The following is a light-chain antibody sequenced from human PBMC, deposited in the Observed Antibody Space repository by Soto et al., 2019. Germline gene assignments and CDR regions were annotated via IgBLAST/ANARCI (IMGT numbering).Light chain of an antibody. CDR1: RSDVGGYNY. V-gene: IGLV2-8*01. CDR2: EVS. Sequence: QSVLTPPPSASGSPGQSVTISCTGTRSDVGGYNYVSWYQQHPGKAPKLMISEVSKRPSGVPDRFSGSKSGNTASLTVSGLQAEDEADYYCSSFAGNNNLVFGGGTQLTVL. J-gene: IGLJ2*01. CDR3: SSFAGNNNLV.